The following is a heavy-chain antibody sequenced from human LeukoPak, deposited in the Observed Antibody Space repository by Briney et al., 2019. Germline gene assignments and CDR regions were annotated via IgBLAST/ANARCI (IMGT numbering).Heavy chain of an antibody. V-gene: IGHV4-4*07. D-gene: IGHD4-11*01. Sequence: SETLSLTCTVSGGSISSYYWSWIRQPAGKGLEWIWRIYTSGSTNYNPSLKSRVTMSVDTSKNQFSLKLSSVTAADTAVYYCARGGTKYSNYDYFDYWGQGTLVTVSS. CDR1: GGSISSYY. J-gene: IGHJ4*02. CDR3: ARGGTKYSNYDYFDY. CDR2: IYTSGST.